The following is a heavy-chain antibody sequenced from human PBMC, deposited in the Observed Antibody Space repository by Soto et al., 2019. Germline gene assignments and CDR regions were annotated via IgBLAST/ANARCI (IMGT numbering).Heavy chain of an antibody. CDR3: ARGRPVPY. CDR2: VNQDGGEK. CDR1: GFTFSSYW. D-gene: IGHD3-10*01. J-gene: IGHJ4*02. Sequence: EVQLVESGGGLDQPGGSLRLSCAASGFTFSSYWMSWVRQAPGKGLEWVANVNQDGGEKFYVDSVKGRFTISRDNAMNSMYLQMNSLRAEDTAVYYCARGRPVPYWGQGTLVTVSS. V-gene: IGHV3-7*01.